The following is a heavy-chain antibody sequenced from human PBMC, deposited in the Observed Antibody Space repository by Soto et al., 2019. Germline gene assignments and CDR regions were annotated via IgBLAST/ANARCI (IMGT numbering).Heavy chain of an antibody. Sequence: PGGSLRLSCAASGFTFTLYAIHWVRQAPGKGLEWVAVISHDGSIKYYTDSVKDRFTISRDNSLHTVYLQMNSLGPEDTAVYFCARSSGVSTPDFDYWGQGALVTAPQ. V-gene: IGHV3-30-3*01. D-gene: IGHD3-10*01. CDR1: GFTFTLYA. CDR2: ISHDGSIK. CDR3: ARSSGVSTPDFDY. J-gene: IGHJ4*02.